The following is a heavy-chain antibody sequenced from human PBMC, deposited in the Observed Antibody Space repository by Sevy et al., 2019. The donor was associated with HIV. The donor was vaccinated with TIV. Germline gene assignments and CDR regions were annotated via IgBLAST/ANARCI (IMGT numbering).Heavy chain of an antibody. CDR2: VRSKGDGGTA. CDR3: TTEGAD. J-gene: IGHJ4*02. CDR1: GFTFSDAW. Sequence: GGSLSLSCAASGFTFSDAWVSWVRQAPGKGLEWVGRVRSKGDGGTAEYAAPLKGRFSISRDDSKNMVYVQMNSLKTEDTGIYYCTTEGADWGQGTLVTVSS. V-gene: IGHV3-15*01.